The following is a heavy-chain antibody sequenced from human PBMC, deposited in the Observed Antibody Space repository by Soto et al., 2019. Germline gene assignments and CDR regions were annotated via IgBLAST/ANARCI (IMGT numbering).Heavy chain of an antibody. Sequence: EVQLVETGGGLIQPGGSLRLSCAASGFTVSNNYMSWVRQAPGKGLEWVSLIYSGGSTFYADSVKGRFTISRDNSKNTLFLQMNSLRAEDTAVYFCATYTSLDYWGQGTLATVSS. CDR1: GFTVSNNY. J-gene: IGHJ4*02. CDR3: ATYTSLDY. CDR2: IYSGGST. D-gene: IGHD2-2*02. V-gene: IGHV3-53*02.